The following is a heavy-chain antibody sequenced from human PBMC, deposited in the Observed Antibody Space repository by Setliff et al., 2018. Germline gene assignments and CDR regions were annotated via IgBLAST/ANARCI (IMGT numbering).Heavy chain of an antibody. Sequence: ASVKVSCKSSGFTFTDYGITWVRQVPGQGLEWMGWINNYNFNTQYAQKFQGRVTVTTDTSTTTAYMELRSLRADDTAVYYCARINFYVSSGYYYAPELWGQGTTVTV. CDR1: GFTFTDYG. CDR2: INNYNFNT. D-gene: IGHD3-22*01. CDR3: ARINFYVSSGYYYAPEL. J-gene: IGHJ4*02. V-gene: IGHV1-18*01.